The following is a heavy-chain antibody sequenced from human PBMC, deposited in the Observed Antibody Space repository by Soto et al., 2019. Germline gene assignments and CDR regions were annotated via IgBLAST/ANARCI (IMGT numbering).Heavy chain of an antibody. D-gene: IGHD3-22*01. J-gene: IGHJ4*02. CDR3: LYYFDY. Sequence: GESLKISCKGSGYSFTSYWIGWVRQMPGKGLEWMGIIYPGDSDTRYSPSFQGQVTISADKSISTAADTAVYYCARVDNSSGYLYYFDYWGQGTLVTVSS. CDR2: IYPGDSDT. CDR1: GYSFTSYW. V-gene: IGHV5-51*01.